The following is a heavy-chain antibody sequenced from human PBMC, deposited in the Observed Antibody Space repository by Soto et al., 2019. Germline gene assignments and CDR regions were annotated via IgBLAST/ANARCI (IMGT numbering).Heavy chain of an antibody. Sequence: NPSETLSLTCAVYGGSFSGYYWSWIRQPPGKGLEWIGEINHSGSTNYNPSLKSRVTISVDTSKNQFSLKLSSVTAADTAVYYCARGRSCSGGSCTTYHYWGQGTLVT. CDR2: INHSGST. V-gene: IGHV4-34*01. D-gene: IGHD2-15*01. J-gene: IGHJ4*02. CDR3: ARGRSCSGGSCTTYHY. CDR1: GGSFSGYY.